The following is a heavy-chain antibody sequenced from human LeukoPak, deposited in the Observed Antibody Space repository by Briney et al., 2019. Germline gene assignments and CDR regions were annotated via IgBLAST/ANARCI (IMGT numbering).Heavy chain of an antibody. CDR3: AKKGVTTAPGNFFDY. CDR1: GFTFSSYS. D-gene: IGHD1-1*01. Sequence: GGSLRLSCAASGFTFSSYSMTWVRQAPGMGLEWISLISVTGDTTYYADSVKGRFTISRDDSKSTFYLQMNSLRAEDTAVYYCAKKGVTTAPGNFFDYWGQGTLVTVSS. J-gene: IGHJ4*02. CDR2: ISVTGDTT. V-gene: IGHV3-23*01.